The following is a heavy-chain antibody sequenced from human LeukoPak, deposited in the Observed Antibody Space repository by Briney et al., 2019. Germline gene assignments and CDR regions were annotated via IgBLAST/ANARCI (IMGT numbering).Heavy chain of an antibody. CDR3: AREDDYYDSSGYSDAFDI. V-gene: IGHV4-59*01. CDR2: IYYSGST. J-gene: IGHJ3*02. CDR1: GGSFSGYY. Sequence: PSETLSLTCAVYGGSFSGYYWSWIRQPPGKGLEWIGYIYYSGSTNYNPSLKSRVTISVDTSKNQFSLKLSSVTAADTAVYYCAREDDYYDSSGYSDAFDIWGQGTMVTVSS. D-gene: IGHD3-22*01.